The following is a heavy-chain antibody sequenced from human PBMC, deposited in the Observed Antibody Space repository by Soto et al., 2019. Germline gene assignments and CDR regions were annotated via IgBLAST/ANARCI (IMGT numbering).Heavy chain of an antibody. CDR2: ISGSGGST. V-gene: IGHV3-23*01. CDR3: AKVPLRVYAIGSYYGMDV. J-gene: IGHJ6*02. CDR1: GFTFSIYA. Sequence: GGSLRISCAASGFTFSIYAISWVRQAPGKGLEWVSAISGSGGSTYYADSVKGRFTISRDNSKNTLYLQMNSLRAEDTAVYYCAKVPLRVYAIGSYYGMDVWGQGTKVTVSS. D-gene: IGHD2-8*01.